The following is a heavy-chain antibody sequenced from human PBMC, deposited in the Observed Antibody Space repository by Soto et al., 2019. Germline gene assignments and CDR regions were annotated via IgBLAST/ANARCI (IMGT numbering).Heavy chain of an antibody. Sequence: PSETLSLTCAVSGGSISSSNWWSWVRQPPGKGLEWIGEIYHSGSTNYNPSLKSRVTISVDKSKNQFSLKLSSVTAADTAVYYYARAKNDFWSGYYRAYYYYGMDVWGQGTTVTV. D-gene: IGHD3-3*01. CDR2: IYHSGST. V-gene: IGHV4-4*02. CDR3: ARAKNDFWSGYYRAYYYYGMDV. CDR1: GGSISSSNW. J-gene: IGHJ6*02.